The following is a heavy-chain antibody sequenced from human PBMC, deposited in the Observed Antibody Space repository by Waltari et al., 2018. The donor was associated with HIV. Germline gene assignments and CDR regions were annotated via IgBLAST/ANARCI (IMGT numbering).Heavy chain of an antibody. CDR1: GGSISSSSYY. Sequence: QLQLQESGPGLVKPSETLSLTCTVSGGSISSSSYYWGWIRQPPGKGLGWIGSIYYSGSTYYNPSLKSRVTISVDTSKNQFSLKLSSVTAADTAVYYCARRPTTTWKNAFDIWGQGTMVTVSS. CDR2: IYYSGST. CDR3: ARRPTTTWKNAFDI. J-gene: IGHJ3*02. D-gene: IGHD1-1*01. V-gene: IGHV4-39*01.